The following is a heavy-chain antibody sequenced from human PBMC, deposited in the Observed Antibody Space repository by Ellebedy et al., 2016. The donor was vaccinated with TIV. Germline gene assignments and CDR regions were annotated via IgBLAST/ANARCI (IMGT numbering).Heavy chain of an antibody. CDR2: ISSSGSTI. V-gene: IGHV3-11*04. Sequence: GGSLRLXXAASGFTFSDYSMSWIRQAPGKGLEWVSYISSSGSTIYNADYVKGRFTISRDNAKNSLYLQMSSLRAEDTAVYYCVKGVVAAGKGVVDYWGQGTLVTVSS. D-gene: IGHD6-13*01. CDR1: GFTFSDYS. CDR3: VKGVVAAGKGVVDY. J-gene: IGHJ4*02.